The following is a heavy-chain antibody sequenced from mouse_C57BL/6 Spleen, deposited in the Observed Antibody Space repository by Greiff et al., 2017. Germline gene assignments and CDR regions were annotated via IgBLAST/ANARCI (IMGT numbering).Heavy chain of an antibody. Sequence: EVKLMESGGGLVKPGGSLKLSCAASGFTFSDYGMHWVRQAPEKGLEWVAYISSGSSTIYYADTVKGRFTISRDNAKNTLFLRMTSLRSEDTAMYYCARHGGAMDYWGQGTSVTVSS. J-gene: IGHJ4*01. V-gene: IGHV5-17*01. CDR3: ARHGGAMDY. CDR2: ISSGSSTI. CDR1: GFTFSDYG.